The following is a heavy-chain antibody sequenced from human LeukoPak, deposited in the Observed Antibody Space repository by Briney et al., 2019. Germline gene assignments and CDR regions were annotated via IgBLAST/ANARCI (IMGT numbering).Heavy chain of an antibody. J-gene: IGHJ4*02. D-gene: IGHD3-22*01. CDR3: ARGYYYDSSGPIPFDY. CDR1: GYTFTGYY. Sequence: ASVKVSCKASGYTFTGYYMHWVRQAPGQGLEWMGWINPNSGGTNYAQKFQGRVTMTRDTSISTAYMELSRLRSEDTAVYYCARGYYYDSSGPIPFDYWGQGTLVTVSS. V-gene: IGHV1-2*02. CDR2: INPNSGGT.